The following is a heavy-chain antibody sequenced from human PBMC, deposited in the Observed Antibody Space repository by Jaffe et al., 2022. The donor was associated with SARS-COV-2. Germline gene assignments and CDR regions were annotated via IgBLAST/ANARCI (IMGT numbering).Heavy chain of an antibody. CDR2: IYTSGST. D-gene: IGHD4-17*01. Sequence: QVQLQESGPGLVKPSQTLSLTCTVSGGSISSGSYYWSWIRQPAGKGLEWIGRIYTSGSTNYNPSLKSRVTISVDTSKNQFSLKLSSVTAADTAVYYCARDGDYGDYGFWYAFDIWGQGTMVTVSS. J-gene: IGHJ3*02. V-gene: IGHV4-61*02. CDR1: GGSISSGSYY. CDR3: ARDGDYGDYGFWYAFDI.